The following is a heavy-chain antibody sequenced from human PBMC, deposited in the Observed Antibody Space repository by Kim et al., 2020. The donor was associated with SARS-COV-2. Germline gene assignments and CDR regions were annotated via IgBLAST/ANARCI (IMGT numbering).Heavy chain of an antibody. CDR3: ALRSGLGISGNRDGLDI. J-gene: IGHJ3*02. V-gene: IGHV3-30*07. D-gene: IGHD2-15*01. Sequence: SVKGRFTISRDNSKTTLYLQMNSLRAEDTAVYYCALRSGLGISGNRDGLDIWGQGTMVIVSS.